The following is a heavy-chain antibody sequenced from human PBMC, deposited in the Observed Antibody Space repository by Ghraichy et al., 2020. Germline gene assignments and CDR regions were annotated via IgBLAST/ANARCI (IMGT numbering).Heavy chain of an antibody. V-gene: IGHV5-51*01. D-gene: IGHD6-19*01. CDR2: IYPADSHT. CDR1: GYSFTTYW. CDR3: ARRIAVAGTLAHFDY. Sequence: ESLNISCQGSGYSFTTYWIGWVRQMPGKGLEWMGIIYPADSHTRYNPSFQGQVTISADKSISTAYLQWSSLKASDTAIYYCARRIAVAGTLAHFDYWGQGTLVTVSS. J-gene: IGHJ4*02.